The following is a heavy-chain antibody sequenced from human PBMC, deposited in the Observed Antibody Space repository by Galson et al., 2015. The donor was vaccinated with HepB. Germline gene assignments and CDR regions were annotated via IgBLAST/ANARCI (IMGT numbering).Heavy chain of an antibody. J-gene: IGHJ6*03. Sequence: SLRLSCAASGFTFSSYAMSWVRQAPGKGLEWVSAISCSGSNTYYADSVKGRFTISRDNSKNTLYLQMNSLRAEDTAVYYCAKKGQQWMALYYYYYMDFWGKGTTVTVSS. CDR2: ISCSGSNT. D-gene: IGHD6-19*01. CDR3: AKKGQQWMALYYYYYMDF. V-gene: IGHV3-23*01. CDR1: GFTFSSYA.